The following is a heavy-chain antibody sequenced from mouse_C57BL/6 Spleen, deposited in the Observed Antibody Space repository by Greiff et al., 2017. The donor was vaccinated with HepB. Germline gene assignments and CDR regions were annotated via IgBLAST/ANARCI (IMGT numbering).Heavy chain of an antibody. Sequence: EVKLVESGEGLVKPGGSLKLSCAASGFTFSSYAMSWVRQTPEKRLEWVAYISSGGDYIYYADTVKGRFTISRDNARNTLYLQMSSLKSEDTAMYYCTRASTGTHWYFDVWGTGTTVTVSS. CDR1: GFTFSSYA. D-gene: IGHD4-1*02. V-gene: IGHV5-9-1*02. J-gene: IGHJ1*03. CDR2: ISSGGDYI. CDR3: TRASTGTHWYFDV.